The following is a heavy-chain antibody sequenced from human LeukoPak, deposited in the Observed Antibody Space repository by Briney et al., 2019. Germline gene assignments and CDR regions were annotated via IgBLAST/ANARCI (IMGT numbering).Heavy chain of an antibody. Sequence: SETLSLTCTVSGGSISSYYWSWIRQPPGKGLEWMGYIYYSGSTNYNPPLKSRVTISVDTSKNQFSLKLSSVTAADTAVYYCARGRRVVVPAASGVWFDPWGQGTLVTVSS. V-gene: IGHV4-59*12. CDR2: IYYSGST. D-gene: IGHD2-2*01. CDR1: GGSISSYY. J-gene: IGHJ5*02. CDR3: ARGRRVVVPAASGVWFDP.